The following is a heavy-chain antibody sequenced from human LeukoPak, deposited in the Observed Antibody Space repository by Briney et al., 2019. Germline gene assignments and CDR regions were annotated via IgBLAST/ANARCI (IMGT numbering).Heavy chain of an antibody. CDR3: AREYYDILTGYSNFDY. J-gene: IGHJ4*02. CDR2: ISTSGSII. D-gene: IGHD3-9*01. V-gene: IGHV3-48*03. Sequence: PGGSLRLSCAASRFTFSSHEMNWVRQAPGKGLEWVAYISTSGSIINYAASVKGRFTISRDNAKNSLYLQMNSLRAEDTAVYYCAREYYDILTGYSNFDYWGQGTLVTVSS. CDR1: RFTFSSHE.